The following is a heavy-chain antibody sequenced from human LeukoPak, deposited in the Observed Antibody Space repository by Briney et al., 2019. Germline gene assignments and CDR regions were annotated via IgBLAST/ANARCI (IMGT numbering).Heavy chain of an antibody. CDR1: GFTFNTYG. J-gene: IGHJ6*04. CDR3: AKDNGGSTSYYYYYGMDV. V-gene: IGHV3-30*18. D-gene: IGHD2-8*01. CDR2: ISYDGSNK. Sequence: GRSLRLSCAASGFTFNTYGMNWVRQAPGKGLEWVAVISYDGSNKYYADSVKGRFTISRDNSKNTLYLQMNSLRAEDMAVYYCAKDNGGSTSYYYYYGMDVWGKGTTVTVSS.